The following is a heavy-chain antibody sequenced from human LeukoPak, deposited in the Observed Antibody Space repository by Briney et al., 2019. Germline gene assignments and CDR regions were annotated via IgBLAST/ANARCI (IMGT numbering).Heavy chain of an antibody. J-gene: IGHJ1*01. Sequence: GGSLRLSCAASGSTFSDYFMSWIRQAPEKGLEWVSYIGPSSDNINYADSVKGRFTVSRDNAKNSLYLQMNSLRAEDTAVYYCARVNPTNSGFYAYWGQGTLVTVSS. D-gene: IGHD3-22*01. CDR1: GSTFSDYF. CDR2: IGPSSDNI. V-gene: IGHV3-11*04. CDR3: ARVNPTNSGFYAY.